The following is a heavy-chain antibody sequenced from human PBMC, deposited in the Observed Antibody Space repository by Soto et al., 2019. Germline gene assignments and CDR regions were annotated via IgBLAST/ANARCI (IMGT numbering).Heavy chain of an antibody. Sequence: EVQLLESGGSLVQPGGSVRLSCAASGFTFRNYVMSWLRQAPGKGLEWVSTVSGSGATNYADAVKGRFVISRANSMGMVYPQMSILRDEDTAVYYCAKVPQNVWIDVHYFDSWGPGTLVTVSS. CDR2: VSGSGAT. CDR1: GFTFRNYV. V-gene: IGHV3-23*01. D-gene: IGHD3-16*01. CDR3: AKVPQNVWIDVHYFDS. J-gene: IGHJ4*02.